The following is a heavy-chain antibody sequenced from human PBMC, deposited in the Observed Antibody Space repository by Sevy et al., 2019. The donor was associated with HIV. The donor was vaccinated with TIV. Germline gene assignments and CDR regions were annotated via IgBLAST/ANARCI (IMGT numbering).Heavy chain of an antibody. V-gene: IGHV3-30*02. CDR3: AKDYDFWSGAHYFDY. D-gene: IGHD3-3*01. CDR2: IRYDGSNK. CDR1: GFTFSSYG. J-gene: IGHJ4*02. Sequence: GGSLRLSCAASGFTFSSYGMHWVRQAPGKGLEWVAFIRYDGSNKYYADSVKGRFTISRDNSKNTLYLQMNSLRAEDTAGYYCAKDYDFWSGAHYFDYWGQGTLVTVSS.